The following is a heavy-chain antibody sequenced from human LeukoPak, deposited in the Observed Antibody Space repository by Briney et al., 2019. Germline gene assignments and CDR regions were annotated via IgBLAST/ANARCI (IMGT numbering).Heavy chain of an antibody. CDR3: ARGPQRYCSGDSCYSFLYLHH. Sequence: GASVKVSCKASGYSFTSYDINWVRQATGQGLEWMGWMNPNSGNTGYAQKFQGRVTMTRNTSISTAYMELSTLRSEDTAVYYCARGPQRYCSGDSCYSFLYLHHWGQGTLVTVSS. J-gene: IGHJ1*01. CDR2: MNPNSGNT. D-gene: IGHD2-15*01. V-gene: IGHV1-8*01. CDR1: GYSFTSYD.